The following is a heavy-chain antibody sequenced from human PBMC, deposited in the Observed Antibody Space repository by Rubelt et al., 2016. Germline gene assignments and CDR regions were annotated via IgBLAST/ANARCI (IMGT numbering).Heavy chain of an antibody. CDR3: ARARDSSGYYYAPYFDY. J-gene: IGHJ4*02. Sequence: QLQLQESGPGLVKPSETLSLTCTVSGGSISSGGYYWSWIRQHPGKGLEWIGYIYYSGSTYYNPSLKGGVTISVYTSKNQVSLKLSSVTAADTAVYYCARARDSSGYYYAPYFDYWGQGTLVTVSS. D-gene: IGHD3-22*01. V-gene: IGHV4-31*03. CDR2: IYYSGST. CDR1: GGSISSGGYY.